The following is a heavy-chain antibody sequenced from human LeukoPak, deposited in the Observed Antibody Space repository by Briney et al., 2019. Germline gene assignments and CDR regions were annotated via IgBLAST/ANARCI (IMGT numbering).Heavy chain of an antibody. CDR3: ASFLISGFRATYVLDAFDI. Sequence: PGGSLRLSCAASGFTFSTYWMSWVRQAPGKGLEWVANIKQDGSEKYYVDSVKGRFTISRDNAKNSLYLQMNSLRAEDTAVYYCASFLISGFRATYVLDAFDIWGQGTMVTVSS. V-gene: IGHV3-7*01. D-gene: IGHD3-10*02. CDR2: IKQDGSEK. CDR1: GFTFSTYW. J-gene: IGHJ3*02.